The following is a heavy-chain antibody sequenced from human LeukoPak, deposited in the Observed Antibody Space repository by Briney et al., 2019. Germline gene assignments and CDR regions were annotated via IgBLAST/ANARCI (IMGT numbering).Heavy chain of an antibody. Sequence: PGRSLTLSCAASGFIFDDYAMHWVRQAPGKGLEWVSGISWNSGSIGYADSVKGRFTISRDNAKNSLYLQMNSLRAEDMALYYCAKAPIRGYSYGYFDYWGQGTLVTVSS. J-gene: IGHJ4*02. CDR1: GFIFDDYA. CDR2: ISWNSGSI. D-gene: IGHD5-18*01. CDR3: AKAPIRGYSYGYFDY. V-gene: IGHV3-9*03.